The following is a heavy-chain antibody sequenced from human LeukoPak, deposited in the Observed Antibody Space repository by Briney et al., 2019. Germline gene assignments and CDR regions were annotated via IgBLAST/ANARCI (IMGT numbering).Heavy chain of an antibody. Sequence: GGSLRLSCAASGSTFSSYWMSWVRQAPGKGLEWVANIKQDGSEKYYVDSVKGRFTISRDNAKNSLYLQMNSLRAEDTAVYYCARTQRITTLDYWGQGTLVTVSS. D-gene: IGHD3-22*01. CDR1: GSTFSSYW. J-gene: IGHJ4*02. V-gene: IGHV3-7*01. CDR3: ARTQRITTLDY. CDR2: IKQDGSEK.